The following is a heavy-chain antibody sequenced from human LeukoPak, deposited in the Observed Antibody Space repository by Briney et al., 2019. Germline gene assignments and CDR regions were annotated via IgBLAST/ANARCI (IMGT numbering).Heavy chain of an antibody. V-gene: IGHV4-4*07. Sequence: KPSETLSLTCAVSGGSITGFFWTWIRQPAGEGLQYIGRIFSSGGANYNPSLQSRVAVSVDTSQNLFSLKLTSVTAADTAVYFCARVATPDVSSPLDFWGQGILVTVSS. D-gene: IGHD6-19*01. J-gene: IGHJ4*02. CDR2: IFSSGGA. CDR3: ARVATPDVSSPLDF. CDR1: GGSITGFF.